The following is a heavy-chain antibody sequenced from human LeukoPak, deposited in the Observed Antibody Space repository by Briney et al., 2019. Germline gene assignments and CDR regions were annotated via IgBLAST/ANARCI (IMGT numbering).Heavy chain of an antibody. D-gene: IGHD2-15*01. J-gene: IGHJ5*02. CDR1: GGSISSYY. Sequence: SETLSLTCTVSGGSISSYYWSWIRQPPGKGLEWIGYIYYSGSTNYNPSLKSRVTMSVDTSKNQFSLKLSSVTAADTAVYYCARDWSVVVVAATGGWFDPWGQGTLVTVSS. CDR3: ARDWSVVVVAATGGWFDP. CDR2: IYYSGST. V-gene: IGHV4-59*12.